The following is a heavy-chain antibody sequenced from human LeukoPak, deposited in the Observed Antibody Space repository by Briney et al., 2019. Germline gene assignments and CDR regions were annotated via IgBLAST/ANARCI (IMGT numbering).Heavy chain of an antibody. CDR2: ISFDGSER. CDR3: AKALLDYYYFYGMDV. Sequence: GGSLRLSCAASGFTVSSNYMSWVRQAPGKGLEWVAVISFDGSERYYADSVKGRFTISRDNSKNTLYLQMNSLRGEDTAVYYCAKALLDYYYFYGMDVWGQGTTVTVSS. CDR1: GFTVSSNY. V-gene: IGHV3-30*18. J-gene: IGHJ6*02. D-gene: IGHD1-1*01.